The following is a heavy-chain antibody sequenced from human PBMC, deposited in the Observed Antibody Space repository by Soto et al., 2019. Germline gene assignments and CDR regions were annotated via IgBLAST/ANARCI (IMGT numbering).Heavy chain of an antibody. CDR3: ARWDCSSTSCYSAFDY. J-gene: IGHJ4*02. V-gene: IGHV1-2*04. CDR2: INPNSGGT. Sequence: ASVKVSCKASGYTFTGYYMHWVRQAPGQGLEWMGWINPNSGGTNYAQKFQGWVTMTRDTSISTAYMELSRLRSDDTAVYYCARWDCSSTSCYSAFDYWGQGTLVTVSS. D-gene: IGHD2-2*01. CDR1: GYTFTGYY.